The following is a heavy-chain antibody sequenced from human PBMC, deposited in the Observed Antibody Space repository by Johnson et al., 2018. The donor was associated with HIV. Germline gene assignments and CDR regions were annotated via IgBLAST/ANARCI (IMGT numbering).Heavy chain of an antibody. Sequence: VQLVESGDGLVQPGGSLRLSCAASGSTFADHDMRGVRQAPVKRREWVGRMQPKSDGEQLDYAAHGEGRFTISRDDSKNTLLLQMKSLTTEDTGVYYCATDGGTNIDAFDIWGQGTMVTVSS. CDR1: GSTFADHD. CDR3: ATDGGTNIDAFDI. CDR2: MQPKSDGEQL. J-gene: IGHJ3*02. V-gene: IGHV3-15*01. D-gene: IGHD2-2*01.